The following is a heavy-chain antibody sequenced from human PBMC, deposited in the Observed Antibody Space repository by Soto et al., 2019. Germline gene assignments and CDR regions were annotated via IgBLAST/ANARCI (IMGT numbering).Heavy chain of an antibody. Sequence: PXERLCRTCLVSGDSVTSGSYYWTWLRQPPGKGLEWIGYISYTGRTKYNPSLQSRVTISVDTSKNDFSLNLSSVTAADTAVYFCAREWGLLPYYVMNVWGHGTAVTVYS. CDR1: GDSVTSGSYY. V-gene: IGHV4-61*03. D-gene: IGHD7-27*01. CDR3: AREWGLLPYYVMNV. J-gene: IGHJ6*02. CDR2: ISYTGRT.